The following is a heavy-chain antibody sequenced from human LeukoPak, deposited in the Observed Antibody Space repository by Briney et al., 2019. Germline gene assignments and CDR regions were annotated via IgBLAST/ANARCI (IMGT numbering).Heavy chain of an antibody. Sequence: ASVKVSCKASGYTFTSYAMNWVRQAPGQGLEWMGWINTNTGNPTYAQGFTGRFVFSLDTSVSTAYLQISSLKAEDTAVYYCARGEYYYGSGSYPYYYYYGMDVWGQGTTVTVSS. V-gene: IGHV7-4-1*02. CDR1: GYTFTSYA. CDR2: INTNTGNP. D-gene: IGHD3-10*01. CDR3: ARGEYYYGSGSYPYYYYYGMDV. J-gene: IGHJ6*02.